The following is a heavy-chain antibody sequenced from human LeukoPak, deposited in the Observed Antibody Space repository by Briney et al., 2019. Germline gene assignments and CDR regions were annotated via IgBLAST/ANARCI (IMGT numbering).Heavy chain of an antibody. J-gene: IGHJ2*01. D-gene: IGHD7-27*01. Sequence: GGSLRLSCAASGFTFSSYAMSWVRQAPGKGLEWVSAISSSGGSTYYADSVKGRFTISRDNSKNTLYLQMNSLRAEDTAVYYCAKDLGLGLNWYFDLWGRGTLVTVSS. CDR2: ISSSGGST. V-gene: IGHV3-23*01. CDR1: GFTFSSYA. CDR3: AKDLGLGLNWYFDL.